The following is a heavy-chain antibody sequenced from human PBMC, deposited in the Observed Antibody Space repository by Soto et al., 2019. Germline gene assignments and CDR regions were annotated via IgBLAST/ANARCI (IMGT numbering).Heavy chain of an antibody. CDR3: ARRPYKGYYYYGMDV. CDR1: GDNFISYG. V-gene: IGHV5-10-1*01. J-gene: IGHJ6*02. D-gene: IGHD1-1*01. CDR2: IDPSDSYT. Sequence: GESLSLSWRCSGDNFISYGSSWVRQMHGKGLEWMGRIDPSDSYTNYSPSFQGHVTISADKSISTAYLQWSSLKAPDTAMYYCARRPYKGYYYYGMDVWGQGTTVTVSS.